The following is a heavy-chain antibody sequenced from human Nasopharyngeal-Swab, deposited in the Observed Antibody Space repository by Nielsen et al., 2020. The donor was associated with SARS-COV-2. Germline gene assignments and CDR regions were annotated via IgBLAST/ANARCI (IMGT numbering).Heavy chain of an antibody. D-gene: IGHD3-22*01. CDR1: GFTVSSNY. CDR3: ASHLSYYDRSGYFSEGFDY. Sequence: GESLKISCAASGFTVSSNYMSWVRQAPGKGLEWVANIKQDGSEKYYLDSVRGRFTISRDNAKNSLFLQMNSLRAEDTAVYYCASHLSYYDRSGYFSEGFDYWGQGTLVTVSS. V-gene: IGHV3-7*01. CDR2: IKQDGSEK. J-gene: IGHJ4*02.